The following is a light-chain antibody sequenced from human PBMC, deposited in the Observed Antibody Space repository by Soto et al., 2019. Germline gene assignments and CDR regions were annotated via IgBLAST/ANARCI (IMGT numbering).Light chain of an antibody. Sequence: EIVLTQSPGTLSLSPGERATPSCRATESVSSNYIAWYQQKPGQAPRLLIYGASTRATGIPDRFTGRGSGTDFSLTISRLEPEDFAVYYCQQYGISPRTFGQGTKVDIK. V-gene: IGKV3-20*01. CDR1: ESVSSNY. CDR3: QQYGISPRT. CDR2: GAS. J-gene: IGKJ1*01.